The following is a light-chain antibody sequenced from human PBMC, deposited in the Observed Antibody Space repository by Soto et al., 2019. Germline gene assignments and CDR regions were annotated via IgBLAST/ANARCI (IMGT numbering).Light chain of an antibody. J-gene: IGLJ3*02. CDR1: RGHSSYA. CDR2: VNGDGGH. Sequence: QPVLTQSPSASASLGASVKPTCTRTRGHSSYAIACHQQQPEKGPRYLMKVNGDGGHSKGDGIPDRFSGSSSGAERYLTISSLQSEDEADYYCQTWGTGPWVFGGGTKLTVL. V-gene: IGLV4-69*01. CDR3: QTWGTGPWV.